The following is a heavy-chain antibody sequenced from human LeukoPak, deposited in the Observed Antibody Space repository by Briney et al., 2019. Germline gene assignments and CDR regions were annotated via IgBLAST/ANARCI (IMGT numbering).Heavy chain of an antibody. V-gene: IGHV3-30*04. CDR1: GFTFSNYA. J-gene: IGHJ6*03. Sequence: PGGSLRLSCAASGFTFSNYAMHWVRQARGKGGEGGAVISYDGSNKYYADSVKGRFTISRDNSTNTLYLQMNSLRAEDTAVYYCAREGPNPHYYYYYYMDVWGKGTTVTVSS. CDR2: ISYDGSNK. CDR3: AREGPNPHYYYYYYMDV.